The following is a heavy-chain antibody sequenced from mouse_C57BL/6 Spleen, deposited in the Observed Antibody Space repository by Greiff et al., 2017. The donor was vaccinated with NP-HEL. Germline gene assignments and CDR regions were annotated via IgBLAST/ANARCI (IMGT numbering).Heavy chain of an antibody. V-gene: IGHV5-4*01. J-gene: IGHJ3*01. CDR1: GFTFSSYA. CDR3: ARDSGAY. CDR2: ISDGGSYT. Sequence: EVNVVESGGGLVKPGGSLKLSCAASGFTFSSYAMSWVRQTPEKRLEWVATISDGGSYTYYPDNVKGRITISRDNAKNNLYLQMSHLKSEDTAMYYCARDSGAYGGQGTLVTVSA.